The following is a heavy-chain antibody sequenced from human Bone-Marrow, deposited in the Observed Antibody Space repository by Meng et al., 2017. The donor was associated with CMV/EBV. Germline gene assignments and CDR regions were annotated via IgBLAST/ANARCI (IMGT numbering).Heavy chain of an antibody. V-gene: IGHV1-2*02. CDR3: ARDSDIVVVVAASVVFPVPVDP. CDR2: INPNSGGT. J-gene: IGHJ5*02. Sequence: ASVKVSCKASGYTFTGYYMHWVRQAPGQGLEWMGWINPNSGGTNYAQKFQGRVTMTRDTSISTAYMELSRLRSDDTAVYYCARDSDIVVVVAASVVFPVPVDPWGQGTLVTVSS. CDR1: GYTFTGYY. D-gene: IGHD2-15*01.